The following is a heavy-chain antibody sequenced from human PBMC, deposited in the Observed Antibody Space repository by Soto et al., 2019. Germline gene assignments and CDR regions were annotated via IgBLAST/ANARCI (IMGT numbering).Heavy chain of an antibody. V-gene: IGHV3-15*01. CDR3: TTDARLRRSYYFDY. J-gene: IGHJ4*02. Sequence: EVQLVESGGGLVKPGGSLRLSCAASGFTFSNAWMSWVRQAPGKGLEWVGRIKSKTDGGTTDYAAPVKGRFTISRDDSKNTLYLQMNSLKTEDTAVYYCTTDARLRRSYYFDYWGQGTLVTVSS. D-gene: IGHD5-12*01. CDR1: GFTFSNAW. CDR2: IKSKTDGGTT.